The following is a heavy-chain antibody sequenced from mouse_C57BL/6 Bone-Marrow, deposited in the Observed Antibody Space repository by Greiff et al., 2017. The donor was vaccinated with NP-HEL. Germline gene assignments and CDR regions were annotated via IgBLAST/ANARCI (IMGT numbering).Heavy chain of an antibody. CDR2: ILPGSGST. V-gene: IGHV1-9*01. CDR1: GYTFTGYW. J-gene: IGHJ2*01. CDR3: ARTRSAPITTVVARDY. D-gene: IGHD1-1*01. Sequence: VQRVESGAELMKPGASVKLSCKATGYTFTGYWIEWVKQRPGHGLEWIGEILPGSGSTNYNEKFKGKATFTADTSSNTAYMQLSSLTTEDSAIYYCARTRSAPITTVVARDYWGQGTTLTVSS.